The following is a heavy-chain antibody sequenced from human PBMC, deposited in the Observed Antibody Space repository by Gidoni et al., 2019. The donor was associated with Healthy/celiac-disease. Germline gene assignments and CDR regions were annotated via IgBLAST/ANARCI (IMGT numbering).Heavy chain of an antibody. Sequence: EVQLVESGGVVVQPGGSLRLSCAASGFTFADYTMHWVRQAPGKGLEWVSLISWDGGSTYYADSVKGRFTISRDNSKNSLYLQMNSLRTEDTALYYCAKDMGPGEMATIPLHWGQGTLVTVSS. CDR2: ISWDGGST. CDR3: AKDMGPGEMATIPLH. CDR1: GFTFADYT. D-gene: IGHD5-12*01. J-gene: IGHJ4*02. V-gene: IGHV3-43*01.